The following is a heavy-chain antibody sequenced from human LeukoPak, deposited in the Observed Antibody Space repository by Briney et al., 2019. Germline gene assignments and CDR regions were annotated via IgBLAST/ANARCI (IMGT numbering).Heavy chain of an antibody. D-gene: IGHD3-10*01. Sequence: PSETLSLTCTVSGGSISSCYWSWIRQPPGKGLEWIGYIYYSGSTNYNPSLKSRVTISVDTSKNQFSLKLSSVTAADTAVYYCARVGTYGSGSYLSWLDYWGQGTRSPSPQ. J-gene: IGHJ4*02. CDR2: IYYSGST. CDR3: ARVGTYGSGSYLSWLDY. V-gene: IGHV4-59*01. CDR1: GGSISSCY.